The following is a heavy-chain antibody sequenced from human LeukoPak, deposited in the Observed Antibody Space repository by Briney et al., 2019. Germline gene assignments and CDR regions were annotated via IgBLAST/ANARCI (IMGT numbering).Heavy chain of an antibody. D-gene: IGHD1-20*01. CDR2: ISWNSGSI. V-gene: IGHV3-9*01. J-gene: IGHJ4*02. CDR3: AGVDALITGTPY. Sequence: QPGGSLRLSCAASGFTFDDYAMHWARQAPGKGLEWVSGISWNSGSIGYADSVKGRFTISRDNAKNSLYLQMNSLRAEDTALYYCAGVDALITGTPYWGQGTLVTVSS. CDR1: GFTFDDYA.